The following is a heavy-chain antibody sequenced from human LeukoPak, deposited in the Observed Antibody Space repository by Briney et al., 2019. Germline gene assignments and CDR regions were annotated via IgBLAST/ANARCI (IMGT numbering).Heavy chain of an antibody. CDR1: GFTVSSKY. V-gene: IGHV3-66*02. Sequence: GGSLRLSCAASGFTVSSKYMSWVRQAPGRGLEWVSVIFSGDNTYYADSVKGRFTISRDNSKNTLYLQMNSLRAEDTAVYYCARDFGRGYCSSTSCYGWFDPWGQGTLVTVSS. J-gene: IGHJ5*02. CDR2: IFSGDNT. D-gene: IGHD2-2*01. CDR3: ARDFGRGYCSSTSCYGWFDP.